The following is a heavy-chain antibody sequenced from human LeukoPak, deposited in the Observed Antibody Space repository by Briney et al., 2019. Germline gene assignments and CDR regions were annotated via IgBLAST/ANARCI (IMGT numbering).Heavy chain of an antibody. V-gene: IGHV4-4*02. CDR2: FYHSGST. Sequence: SETLSLTCAVSGGSISSSNWWSWVRQPPGKGLEWIGEFYHSGSTNYNPSLKSRVTISVDKSKNQFSLKLSSVTAADTAVYYCARVGSAYDFWSGSDDAFDIWGQGTMVTVSS. J-gene: IGHJ3*02. D-gene: IGHD3-3*01. CDR1: GGSISSSNW. CDR3: ARVGSAYDFWSGSDDAFDI.